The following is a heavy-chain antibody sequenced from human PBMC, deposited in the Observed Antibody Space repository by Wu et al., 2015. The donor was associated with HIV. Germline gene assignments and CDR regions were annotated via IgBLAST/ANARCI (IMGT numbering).Heavy chain of an antibody. Sequence: QVQLVQSGAEVEEGPWGLTVKVSCKASGYTFTSYGSAGCDRPLDKGLSGWDGSALTMVTQNYAQKLQGRATMTTDTSTSTAYMELRSLRSDDTAVYYCARGTAIAAAGTVDYWGQGTLVTVSS. CDR2: SALTMVT. D-gene: IGHD6-13*01. CDR3: ARGTAIAAAGTVDY. V-gene: IGHV1-18*01. CDR1: GYTFTSYG. J-gene: IGHJ4*02.